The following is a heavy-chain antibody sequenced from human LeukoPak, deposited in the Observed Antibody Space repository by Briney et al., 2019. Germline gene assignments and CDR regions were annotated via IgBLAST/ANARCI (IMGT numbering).Heavy chain of an antibody. J-gene: IGHJ4*02. CDR2: ISPGSDYI. D-gene: IGHD4-17*01. V-gene: IGHV3-21*01. CDR3: ARGSYGDYDY. Sequence: GGSLRLSCAASGFTFSDYYMNWVRQAPGKGLEWVSSISPGSDYIYYADSVKGRFTISRDNAKNSLFLQMNSLRAEDTAVYYCARGSYGDYDYWGQGTLVTVSS. CDR1: GFTFSDYY.